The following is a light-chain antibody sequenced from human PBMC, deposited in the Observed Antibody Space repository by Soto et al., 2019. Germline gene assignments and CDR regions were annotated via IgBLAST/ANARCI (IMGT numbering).Light chain of an antibody. J-gene: IGKJ4*01. CDR1: QSVNNN. CDR2: GAS. V-gene: IGKV3-15*01. CDR3: QQYNNWPLT. Sequence: EIVMTQSPPTLSVSPGERATLSCRASQSVNNNLAWYQQKPGQAPRLLIYGASARATGIPARFSGSGSGTEFTLTISSLQSEDFAVYYCQQYNNWPLTFGGGIKVEIK.